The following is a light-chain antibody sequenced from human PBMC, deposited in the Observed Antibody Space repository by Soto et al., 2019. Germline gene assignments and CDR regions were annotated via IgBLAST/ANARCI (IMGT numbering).Light chain of an antibody. CDR1: SSDVGAYKY. Sequence: QSALTQPPSASGSPGQSVTISCTGTSSDVGAYKYVSWYQQYPGKAPKLMIYEVTKRPSGVPDRFSGSKSGNTSSLTFSGLQAEDEADYCCTSYVGNDIWVFGGGTKVTVL. CDR3: TSYVGNDIWV. J-gene: IGLJ3*02. CDR2: EVT. V-gene: IGLV2-8*01.